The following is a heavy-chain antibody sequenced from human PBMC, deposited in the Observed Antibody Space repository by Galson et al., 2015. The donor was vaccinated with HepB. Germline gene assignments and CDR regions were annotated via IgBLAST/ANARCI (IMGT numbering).Heavy chain of an antibody. CDR2: ISAYTGNT. CDR1: GYTFTTYG. J-gene: IGHJ4*02. Sequence: SVKVSCKASGYTFTTYGISWVRQAPGQGLEWMGWISAYTGNTNNAQKRQGRVTMTTDTSTSTAYMELRSLRSDATAVYYCARDILTGYVEPWGQGTLVTVSS. CDR3: ARDILTGYVEP. V-gene: IGHV1-18*01. D-gene: IGHD3-9*01.